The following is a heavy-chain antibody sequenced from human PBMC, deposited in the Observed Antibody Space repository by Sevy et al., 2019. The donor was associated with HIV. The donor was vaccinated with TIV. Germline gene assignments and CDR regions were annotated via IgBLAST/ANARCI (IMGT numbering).Heavy chain of an antibody. CDR2: ISGSGGST. V-gene: IGHV3-23*01. J-gene: IGHJ5*02. Sequence: GGSLRLSCAASGFTFSSYAMSWVRQAPGKGLEWVSAISGSGGSTYYADSVKDRFTISRDNSKNTLYLQMNSLRAEDTAVYYCAKDLTTTVTTCLDPWGQGTLVTVSS. CDR3: AKDLTTTVTTCLDP. CDR1: GFTFSSYA. D-gene: IGHD4-17*01.